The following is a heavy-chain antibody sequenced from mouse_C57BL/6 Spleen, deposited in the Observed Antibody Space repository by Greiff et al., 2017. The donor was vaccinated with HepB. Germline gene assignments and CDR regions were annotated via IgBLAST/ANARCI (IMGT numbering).Heavy chain of an antibody. CDR3: ARRYDYDGVDWYFDV. J-gene: IGHJ1*03. CDR1: GYTFTDYY. Sequence: VQLQQSGPELVKPGASVKISCKASGYTFTDYYINWVKQRPGQGLEWIGWIFPGSGRTYYNEKFKGKATLTVDKSSSTAYMLLSSLTSEDSAVYFCARRYDYDGVDWYFDVWGTGTTVTVSS. CDR2: IFPGSGRT. D-gene: IGHD2-4*01. V-gene: IGHV1-75*01.